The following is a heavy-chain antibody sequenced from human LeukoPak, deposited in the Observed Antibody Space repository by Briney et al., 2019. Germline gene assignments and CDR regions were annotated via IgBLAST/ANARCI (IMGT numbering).Heavy chain of an antibody. Sequence: SETLSLTCTVSGGSISIYYWSWIRQPPGKGLEWIGYIYYSGSTNYNPSLKSRVTISVDTSKNQFSLKLSSVTAADTAVYYCARGLSPTRGPDYWGQGTLVTVSS. D-gene: IGHD2-15*01. V-gene: IGHV4-59*12. CDR1: GGSISIYY. CDR2: IYYSGST. J-gene: IGHJ4*02. CDR3: ARGLSPTRGPDY.